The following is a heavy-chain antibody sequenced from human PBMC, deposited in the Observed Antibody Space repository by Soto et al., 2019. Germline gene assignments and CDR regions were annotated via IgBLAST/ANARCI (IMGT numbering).Heavy chain of an antibody. V-gene: IGHV4-59*01. CDR3: ARESRNDFWSGQIDY. CDR1: GGSISSYY. Sequence: SETLSLTCTVSGGSISSYYWSWIRQPPGKGLEWIGYIYYSGSTNYNPSLKSRVTISVDTSKNQFSLKLSSVTAADTAVYYCARESRNDFWSGQIDYWGQGTLVTVSS. CDR2: IYYSGST. J-gene: IGHJ4*02. D-gene: IGHD3-3*01.